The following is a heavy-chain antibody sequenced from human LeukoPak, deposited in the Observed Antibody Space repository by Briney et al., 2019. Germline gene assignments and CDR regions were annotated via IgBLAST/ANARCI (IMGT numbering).Heavy chain of an antibody. CDR1: GFTFSSYG. CDR3: ARDFRPWSYYYYMDV. CDR2: IKQDGTEK. J-gene: IGHJ6*03. D-gene: IGHD2-15*01. Sequence: PGRSLRLSCAASGFTFSSYGMHWVRQAPGKGLEWVANIKQDGTEKYYVDSVKGRFTISRDNSKNTLYLQMNSLRAEDTAVYYCARDFRPWSYYYYMDVWGKGTTVTISS. V-gene: IGHV3-7*01.